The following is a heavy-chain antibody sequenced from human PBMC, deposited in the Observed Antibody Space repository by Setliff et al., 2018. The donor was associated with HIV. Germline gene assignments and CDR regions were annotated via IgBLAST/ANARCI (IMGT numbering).Heavy chain of an antibody. CDR2: IYHSGRT. J-gene: IGHJ4*02. V-gene: IGHV4-39*07. CDR3: AREADGIDF. CDR1: GGSISSNSYY. D-gene: IGHD2-15*01. Sequence: PSETLSLTCTVSGGSISSNSYYWGWIRQPPGKGLEWIGSIYHSGRTYYNPSLKSRVTISVDTSKNQFSLKLTSVTAADTAVYYCAREADGIDFWGQGTLVTVSS.